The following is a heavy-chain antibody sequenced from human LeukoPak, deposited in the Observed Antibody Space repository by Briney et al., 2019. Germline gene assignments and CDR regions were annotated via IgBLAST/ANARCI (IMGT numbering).Heavy chain of an antibody. CDR3: ARAYYCSSTSCYPYYYYMDV. CDR2: INPNSGGT. J-gene: IGHJ6*03. V-gene: IGHV1-2*02. Sequence: ASVKVSCKASGYTFTGYYMHWVRRAPGQGLEWMGWINPNSGGTNYAQKSQGRVTMTRDTSISTAYMELSRLRSDDTAVYYCARAYYCSSTSCYPYYYYMDVWGKGTTVTVSS. D-gene: IGHD2-2*01. CDR1: GYTFTGYY.